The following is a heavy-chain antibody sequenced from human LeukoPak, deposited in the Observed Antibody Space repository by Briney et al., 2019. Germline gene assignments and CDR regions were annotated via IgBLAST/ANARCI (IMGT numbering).Heavy chain of an antibody. CDR1: GYTFTSYD. V-gene: IGHV1-8*03. CDR3: ARCRLNPTGSFSRRSYTFDI. D-gene: IGHD3-10*01. J-gene: IGHJ3*02. Sequence: ASVKVSCKASGYTFTSYDINWVRQATGQGLEWMGWMNPNSGNTGYAQKSPGRGNITRNTTKSTANMHLSSLRSEDTAVYYCARCRLNPTGSFSRRSYTFDIWGQGTMVTVSS. CDR2: MNPNSGNT.